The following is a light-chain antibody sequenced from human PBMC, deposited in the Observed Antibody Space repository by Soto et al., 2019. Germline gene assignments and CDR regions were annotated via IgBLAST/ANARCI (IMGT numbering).Light chain of an antibody. J-gene: IGKJ2*01. Sequence: EIVLTQSPDTLSLSPGERATLSCRASQSVDTNYLAWYQQKPGQPPRLLIYGASSRATGIPDRFSGSGSVTDFTLTISRLEPEDFAVYYCQQYGGSPLYTFGQGTKLEIK. CDR3: QQYGGSPLYT. CDR1: QSVDTNY. CDR2: GAS. V-gene: IGKV3-20*01.